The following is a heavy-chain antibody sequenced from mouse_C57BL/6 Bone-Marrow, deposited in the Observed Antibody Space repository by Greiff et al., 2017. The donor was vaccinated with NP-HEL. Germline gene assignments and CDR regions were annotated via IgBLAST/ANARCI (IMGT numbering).Heavy chain of an antibody. V-gene: IGHV1-64*01. CDR2: IHPNSGST. CDR3: AREFYYGYWFAY. Sequence: QVQLQQPGAELVKPGASVKLSCKASGYTFTSYWMHWVKQRPGQGLEWIGMIHPNSGSTNYNEKFKSKATLTEDKSSSTAYMQLSSLTSEDSAVYYCAREFYYGYWFAYWGQGTLVTVSA. J-gene: IGHJ3*01. D-gene: IGHD2-2*01. CDR1: GYTFTSYW.